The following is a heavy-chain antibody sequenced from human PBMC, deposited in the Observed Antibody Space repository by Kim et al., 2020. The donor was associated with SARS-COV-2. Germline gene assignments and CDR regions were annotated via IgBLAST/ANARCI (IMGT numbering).Heavy chain of an antibody. CDR1: GFTFSSYW. J-gene: IGHJ3*02. D-gene: IGHD3-9*01. Sequence: GGSLRLSCAASGFTFSSYWMHWVRQAPGKGLVWVSRINSDGSSPSYADSVKVRFTISRDNAKNTLYLQMNSLRAEDTAVYYCAREKNFDWLWGPDAFDIWGQGTMVTVSS. CDR2: INSDGSSP. V-gene: IGHV3-74*01. CDR3: AREKNFDWLWGPDAFDI.